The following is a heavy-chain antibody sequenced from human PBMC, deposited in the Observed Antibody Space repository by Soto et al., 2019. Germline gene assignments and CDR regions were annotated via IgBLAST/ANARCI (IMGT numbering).Heavy chain of an antibody. CDR2: ISSSSSVI. J-gene: IGHJ6*03. V-gene: IGHV3-48*01. CDR3: ARDLSWGSNWYYYMDV. CDR1: GFILSDCA. D-gene: IGHD7-27*01. Sequence: EVQLVESGGGLVQPGGSLRLSCATSGFILSDCAMNWVRQAPGKGLEWVSYISSSSSVIDYADSVKGRSTVSRDNARNSPYLQMNSLRAEDTAVYYCARDLSWGSNWYYYMDVWGKGTTVTVSS.